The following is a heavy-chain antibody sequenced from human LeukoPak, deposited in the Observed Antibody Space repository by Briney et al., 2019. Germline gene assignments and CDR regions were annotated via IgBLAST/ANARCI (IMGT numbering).Heavy chain of an antibody. CDR1: GGSFSGYY. V-gene: IGHV4-34*01. Sequence: PSETLSLTCAVYGGSFSGYYWSWIRQPPGKGLEWIGEINHSGSTNYNPSLKSRVTISVDTSKNQFSPKLSSVTAADTAVYHCARGPIGYCSGGSCYSGMVYMDVWGKGTTVTVSS. J-gene: IGHJ6*03. CDR2: INHSGST. D-gene: IGHD2-15*01. CDR3: ARGPIGYCSGGSCYSGMVYMDV.